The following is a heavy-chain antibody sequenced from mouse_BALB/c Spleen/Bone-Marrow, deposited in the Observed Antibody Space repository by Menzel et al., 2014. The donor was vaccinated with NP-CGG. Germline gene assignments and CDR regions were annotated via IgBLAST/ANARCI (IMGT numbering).Heavy chain of an antibody. CDR3: ASWGFAY. D-gene: IGHD4-1*01. J-gene: IGHJ3*01. CDR2: ISNSGST. V-gene: IGHV3-8*02. Sequence: WNWIRKVPGNKLEYMGYISNSGSTYYNPSLKSRISITRDTSKNQYYLQLNSVTTEDTATYYCASWGFAYWGQGTLVTVSA.